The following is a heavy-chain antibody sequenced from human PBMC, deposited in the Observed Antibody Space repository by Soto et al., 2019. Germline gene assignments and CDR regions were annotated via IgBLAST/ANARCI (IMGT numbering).Heavy chain of an antibody. CDR2: IYHSGST. CDR1: GGSISSGGYS. CDR3: ARGVTTVTTIDY. J-gene: IGHJ4*02. D-gene: IGHD4-17*01. V-gene: IGHV4-30-2*01. Sequence: QLQLQESGSGLVKPSQTLSLTCAVSGGSISSGGYSWIWIRQPPGKGLELIGYIYHSGSTYYNPSLKSRVTISVDRSKNQFSLKLSSVTAADTAVYYCARGVTTVTTIDYWGQGTLVTVSS.